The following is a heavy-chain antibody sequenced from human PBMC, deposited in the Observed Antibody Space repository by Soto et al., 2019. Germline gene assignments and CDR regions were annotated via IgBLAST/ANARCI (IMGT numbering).Heavy chain of an antibody. J-gene: IGHJ6*02. CDR3: ARGGNFWSGYYDGDGLDV. V-gene: IGHV1-2*02. Sequence: ASVKVSCKASGYTFTGYYMHWVRQAPGQGLEWMGWINPNSGGTNYAQKFQGRVTMTRDTSISTAYMELSRPRSDDTAVYYCARGGNFWSGYYDGDGLDVWGQGTTVTVSS. D-gene: IGHD3-3*01. CDR2: INPNSGGT. CDR1: GYTFTGYY.